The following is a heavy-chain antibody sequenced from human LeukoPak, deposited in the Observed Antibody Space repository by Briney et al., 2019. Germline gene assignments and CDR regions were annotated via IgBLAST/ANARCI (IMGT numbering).Heavy chain of an antibody. CDR2: INPNSGGT. V-gene: IGHV1-2*02. CDR3: ARRLGATDEFDY. Sequence: GASVKVSCKASGGTFSSYAISWVRQAPGQGLEWMGWINPNSGGTNYAQKFQGRVTMTRDTSISTAYMELSRLRSDDAAVYYCARRLGATDEFDYWGQGTLVTVSS. D-gene: IGHD1-26*01. J-gene: IGHJ4*02. CDR1: GGTFSSYA.